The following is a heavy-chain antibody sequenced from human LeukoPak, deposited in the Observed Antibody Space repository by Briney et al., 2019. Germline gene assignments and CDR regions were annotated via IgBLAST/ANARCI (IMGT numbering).Heavy chain of an antibody. CDR1: GGSVSSGSYY. CDR3: ARATMVRGVSNFDY. V-gene: IGHV4-61*01. CDR2: IYYSGST. D-gene: IGHD3-10*01. J-gene: IGHJ4*02. Sequence: SETLSLTCTVSGGSVSSGSYYWSWIRQPPGKGLEWIGYIYYSGSTNYNPSLKSRVTISVDTSKNQFSLKLSSVTAADTAVYYCARATMVRGVSNFDYWGQGTLVTVSS.